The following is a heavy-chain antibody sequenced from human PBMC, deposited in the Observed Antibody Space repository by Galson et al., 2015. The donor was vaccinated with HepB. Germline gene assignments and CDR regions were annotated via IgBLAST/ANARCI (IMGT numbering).Heavy chain of an antibody. Sequence: SLRLSCAASGFSVSNYGMHWVRQAPGKGLEWVAFMWSDGINKYYGDSVKGRFTISRDKSKNTLFLQMNSLRVEDTAVYYCAKDAMKSSYYFDHWGQGTLVTVSS. CDR3: AKDAMKSSYYFDH. CDR1: GFSVSNYG. V-gene: IGHV3-33*03. CDR2: MWSDGINK. J-gene: IGHJ4*02. D-gene: IGHD6-6*01.